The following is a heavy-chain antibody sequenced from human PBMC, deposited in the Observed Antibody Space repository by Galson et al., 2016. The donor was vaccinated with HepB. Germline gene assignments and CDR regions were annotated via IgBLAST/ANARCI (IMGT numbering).Heavy chain of an antibody. Sequence: SETLSLTCAVYRGSFSGYYWSWIRQPPGKGLEWIGEINLSGSTNYNPSLKSRVTISIDTSKNQFSLNLNSVTAADTAVYYCARGYRKVDLTLAGSDWFDPWGQGTLVTVSS. CDR1: RGSFSGYY. D-gene: IGHD6-19*01. V-gene: IGHV4-34*01. CDR3: ARGYRKVDLTLAGSDWFDP. CDR2: INLSGST. J-gene: IGHJ5*02.